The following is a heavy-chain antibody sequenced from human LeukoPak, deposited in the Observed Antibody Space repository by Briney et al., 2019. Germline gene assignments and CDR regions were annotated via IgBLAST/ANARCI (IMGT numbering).Heavy chain of an antibody. CDR2: IKQVGNEK. V-gene: IGHV3-7*03. J-gene: IGHJ6*02. CDR3: ARGYGAGNYRRPFYGMDV. CDR1: GLTFSRYW. D-gene: IGHD3-10*01. Sequence: GGSLRLSCAASGLTFSRYWMSWVRQAPGKGLEWVANIKQVGNEKYYVDSVKGRFIINRDNAKNSVYLQMDSLRAEDTAFYYCARGYGAGNYRRPFYGMDVWGQGTPVTVSS.